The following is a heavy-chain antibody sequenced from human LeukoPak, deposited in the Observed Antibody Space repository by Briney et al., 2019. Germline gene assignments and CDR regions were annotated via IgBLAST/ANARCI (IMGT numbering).Heavy chain of an antibody. CDR2: IYHSGRT. CDR1: GYSIRSGYY. Sequence: SETLSLTRTLSGYSIRSGYYWGWIRQPPGKGLEWIGSIYHSGRTYTNPYLQSRDTISVDTSNSHFSLKLSSVTAADTAVYYCARDGGTYGYYWFDPWGQGTLVTVSS. V-gene: IGHV4-38-2*02. J-gene: IGHJ5*02. D-gene: IGHD1-1*01. CDR3: ARDGGTYGYYWFDP.